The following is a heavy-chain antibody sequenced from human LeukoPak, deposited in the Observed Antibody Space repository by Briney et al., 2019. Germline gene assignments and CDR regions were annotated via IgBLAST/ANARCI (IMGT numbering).Heavy chain of an antibody. CDR1: VGTFRSYA. CDR3: ARHRIAADPPLCPLHY. V-gene: IGHV1-69*04. Sequence: SVKVSCKPSVGTFRSYAICGLRQAPGQGLEWMGRIIPILGIANYAQKFQGRVTITADKSTSTACMELSSLRSEDTAVYYCARHRIAADPPLCPLHYWGQGTLVTVSS. CDR2: IIPILGIA. J-gene: IGHJ4*02. D-gene: IGHD6-13*01.